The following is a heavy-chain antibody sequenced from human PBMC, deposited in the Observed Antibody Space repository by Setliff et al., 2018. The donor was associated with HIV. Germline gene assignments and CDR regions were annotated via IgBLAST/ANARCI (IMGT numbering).Heavy chain of an antibody. CDR2: IIPIFGTA. CDR3: ARDHYYDSSGY. CDR1: ADTFTNCL. V-gene: IGHV1-69*06. D-gene: IGHD3-22*01. Sequence: ASVKVSCKASADTFTNCLINWVRQAPGQGLEWMGRIIPIFGTANYAQRFQGRITITADKSTDTAYMELSSLTSEDTAMYYCARDHYYDSSGYWGRGTLVTVSS. J-gene: IGHJ4*02.